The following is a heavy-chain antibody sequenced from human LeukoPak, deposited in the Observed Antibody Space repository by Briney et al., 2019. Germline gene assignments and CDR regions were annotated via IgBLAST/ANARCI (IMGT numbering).Heavy chain of an antibody. J-gene: IGHJ4*02. D-gene: IGHD4-11*01. CDR2: IWSDGSNQ. V-gene: IGHV3-33*06. Sequence: GGSLRLSCAASGFTVSSSYMSWVRQAPGRGLEWVAVIWSDGSNQYCADSVKGRFTISRDNFKNTVSLQMNSLRAEDTALYYCAKDAQRGFDYSNSLEHWGQGSLVTVSS. CDR1: GFTVSSSY. CDR3: AKDAQRGFDYSNSLEH.